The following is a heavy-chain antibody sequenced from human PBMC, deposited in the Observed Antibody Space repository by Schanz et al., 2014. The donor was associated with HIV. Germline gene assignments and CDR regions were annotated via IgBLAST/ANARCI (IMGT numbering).Heavy chain of an antibody. Sequence: VQLVQSGAEMKKPGSSVKVSCKASGGTFSSYAISWVRQAPGQGLEWMGGINPNSGGTNYAQKFQGRVTISRDTSISTAYMEVSRLRSDDTAVYYCASAGFDDSSGYPDYWGQGTLVTVSS. D-gene: IGHD3-22*01. V-gene: IGHV1-2*02. CDR2: INPNSGGT. J-gene: IGHJ4*02. CDR3: ASAGFDDSSGYPDY. CDR1: GGTFSSYA.